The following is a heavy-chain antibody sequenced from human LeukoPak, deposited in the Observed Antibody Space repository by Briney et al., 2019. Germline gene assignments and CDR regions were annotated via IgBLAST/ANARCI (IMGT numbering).Heavy chain of an antibody. J-gene: IGHJ3*02. Sequence: AASVKVSCKASGGTFSSYAISWVRQAPGQGLEWMGRIIPTFGIANHAQKFQGRVTITADKSTSTAYMELSSLRSEDTAVYYCASPWTSENAFDIWGQGTMVTVSS. D-gene: IGHD3/OR15-3a*01. V-gene: IGHV1-69*04. CDR2: IIPTFGIA. CDR3: ASPWTSENAFDI. CDR1: GGTFSSYA.